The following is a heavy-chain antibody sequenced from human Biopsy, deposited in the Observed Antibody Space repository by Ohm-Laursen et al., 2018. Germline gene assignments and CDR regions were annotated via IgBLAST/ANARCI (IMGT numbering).Heavy chain of an antibody. CDR2: IIPIVGIT. CDR3: ARGGSGSGYYGMDV. D-gene: IGHD3-10*01. J-gene: IGHJ6*02. CDR1: GYTFINYG. V-gene: IGHV1-69*10. Sequence: VKISCKASGYTFINYGIHWVRQAPGQGLVYLGRIIPIVGITNHAQTFQGRITLTADKSTFMVYMELSRLRSDDTAIYYCARGGSGSGYYGMDVRGQGATVSVSS.